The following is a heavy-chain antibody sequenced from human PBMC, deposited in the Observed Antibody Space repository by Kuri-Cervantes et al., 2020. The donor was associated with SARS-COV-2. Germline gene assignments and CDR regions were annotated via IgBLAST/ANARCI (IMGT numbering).Heavy chain of an antibody. CDR3: ARDPTVAVHWYFDL. CDR1: GDSVSSNSAA. D-gene: IGHD6-19*01. V-gene: IGHV6-1*01. J-gene: IGHJ2*01. CDR2: TYYRSKWYN. Sequence: SQTLSLPCAISGDSVSSNSAAWNWLRQSPSRGLEWLGRTYYRSKWYNDYAVSVKSRITINPVTSKNQFSLQLNSVTPEDTAVYYCARDPTVAVHWYFDLWGRGTLVTVSS.